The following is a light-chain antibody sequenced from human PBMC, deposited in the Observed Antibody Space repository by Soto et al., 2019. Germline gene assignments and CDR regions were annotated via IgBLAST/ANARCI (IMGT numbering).Light chain of an antibody. CDR3: QSYDSSLRVL. Sequence: QSVLTQPPSVSGAPGQRVTISCTGSSSNIGAGYDVHWYQQLPGTAPKLLIYGNSNRPSGVPDRFSGSKSGTSASLAITGLQAEDEAHYYCQSYDSSLRVLFGGGTKLTVL. V-gene: IGLV1-40*01. CDR2: GNS. CDR1: SSNIGAGYD. J-gene: IGLJ2*01.